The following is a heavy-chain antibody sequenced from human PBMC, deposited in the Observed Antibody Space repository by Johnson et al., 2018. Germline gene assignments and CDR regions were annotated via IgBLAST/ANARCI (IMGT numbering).Heavy chain of an antibody. CDR3: AKERPVSIGAFDS. V-gene: IGHV3-30*18. CDR2: ISYDGSNK. CDR1: KFTFSRHG. D-gene: IGHD3-10*01. Sequence: VQLVESGGGVVQPGGSLRLSCAASKFTFSRHGMHWVRQAPGKGLAWVSFISYDGSNKHFVGSVKGRFTISRDNSKNTLYLQMNRLRAEDTAVYYCAKERPVSIGAFDSWGKGTMVTVSS. J-gene: IGHJ3*02.